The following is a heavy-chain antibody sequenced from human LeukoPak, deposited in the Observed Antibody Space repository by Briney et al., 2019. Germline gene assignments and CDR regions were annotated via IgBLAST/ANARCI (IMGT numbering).Heavy chain of an antibody. CDR1: GGSMNNYY. Sequence: SETLSLTCTVSGGSMNNYYWSWIRQPAGKGLEWIGQIYTSGTTNYNPSLRSRVTMSVDTSKNQFSLKLSSVTAADTAVYYCVRDRRYYDSSGYQRFDYWGQGVLVTVSS. CDR2: IYTSGTT. J-gene: IGHJ4*02. CDR3: VRDRRYYDSSGYQRFDY. D-gene: IGHD3-22*01. V-gene: IGHV4-4*07.